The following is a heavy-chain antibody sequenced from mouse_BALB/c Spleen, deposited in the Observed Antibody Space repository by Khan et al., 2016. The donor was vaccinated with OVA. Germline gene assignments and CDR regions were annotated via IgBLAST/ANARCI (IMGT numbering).Heavy chain of an antibody. J-gene: IGHJ3*01. D-gene: IGHD2-14*01. CDR1: GYTFTSYT. CDR3: VRDGANHRNDGWFAY. V-gene: IGHV1-4*01. CDR2: INPSNGYT. Sequence: QVQLKQSGAELARPGASVKMSCKASGYTFTSYTIHWIKERPGQGLEWIGNINPSNGYTNYNQKFKDKATLTTDKSSTTAYLPLSSLTFDDSAVFNCVRDGANHRNDGWFAYWGQGTLVTVSA.